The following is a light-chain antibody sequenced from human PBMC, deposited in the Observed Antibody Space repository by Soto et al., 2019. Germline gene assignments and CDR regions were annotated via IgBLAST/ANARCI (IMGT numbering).Light chain of an antibody. CDR2: DAS. V-gene: IGKV1-5*01. CDR3: HSRA. CDR1: QTISRW. Sequence: DIHLTQTPSTWSSSVGPGLTITCRASQTISRWLAWYQQKPGRAPKLLIYDASTLESGVPSRFSGSGSETEFTLTISRLQPDDFATYFCHSRAFGQGTRLEIK. J-gene: IGKJ5*01.